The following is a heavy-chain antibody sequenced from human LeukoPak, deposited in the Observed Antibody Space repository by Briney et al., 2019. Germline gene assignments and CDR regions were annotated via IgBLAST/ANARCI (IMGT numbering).Heavy chain of an antibody. V-gene: IGHV3-30*02. CDR1: GFTFSSYG. CDR3: ARETLGVTAFDI. D-gene: IGHD2-21*02. Sequence: GGSLRLSCAASGFTFSSYGMHWVRQAPGKGLEWVAFIRYDGSNKYYADSVKGRFTISRDNAKNSLYLQMNSLRAEDTAVYYCARETLGVTAFDIWGQGTMVTVSS. CDR2: IRYDGSNK. J-gene: IGHJ3*02.